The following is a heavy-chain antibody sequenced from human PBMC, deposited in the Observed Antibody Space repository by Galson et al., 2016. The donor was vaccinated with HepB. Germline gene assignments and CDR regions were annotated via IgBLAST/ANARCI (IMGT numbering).Heavy chain of an antibody. D-gene: IGHD3-10*01. CDR2: IYWDNDK. Sequence: PALVKPTQTLTLTCTFSGFSLTTRQVGVGWIRQPPGKALEWLALIYWDNDKRSTPSLESRLTITKDTPKNQVVLTLTNMGPLDTATYYCARRSAFGSGSYYKGAVPDVFDVWGQGTFVTVSS. J-gene: IGHJ3*01. CDR3: ARRSAFGSGSYYKGAVPDVFDV. CDR1: GFSLTTRQVG. V-gene: IGHV2-5*02.